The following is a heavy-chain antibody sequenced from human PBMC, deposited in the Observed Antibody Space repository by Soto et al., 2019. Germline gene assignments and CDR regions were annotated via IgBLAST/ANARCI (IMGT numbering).Heavy chain of an antibody. V-gene: IGHV4-4*07. CDR3: ARDSAFLLWLGSEIWSPWFDP. J-gene: IGHJ5*01. CDR2: IYTSGST. Sequence: SETLSLTCTVSGGSISSYYWSWIRQPAGKGLEWIGRIYTSGSTNYNPSLKSRVTMSVDTSKTQFSLKLSSVSAADTAVYYCARDSAFLLWLGSEIWSPWFDPWGQGTLVTVSS. D-gene: IGHD3-10*01. CDR1: GGSISSYY.